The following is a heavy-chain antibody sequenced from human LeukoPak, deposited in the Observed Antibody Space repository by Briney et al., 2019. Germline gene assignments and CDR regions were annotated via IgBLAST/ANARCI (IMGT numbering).Heavy chain of an antibody. CDR3: ASYGSGSYYETAFDY. CDR2: INHSGST. V-gene: IGHV4-34*01. J-gene: IGHJ4*02. D-gene: IGHD3-10*01. CDR1: GGSFSGYY. Sequence: SETLSLTCAVYGGSFSGYYWSWIRQPPGKGLEWIGEINHSGSTNYNPSLKSRVTISVDTSKNQFSLKLSSVTAADTAVYYCASYGSGSYYETAFDYWGQGTLVTVSS.